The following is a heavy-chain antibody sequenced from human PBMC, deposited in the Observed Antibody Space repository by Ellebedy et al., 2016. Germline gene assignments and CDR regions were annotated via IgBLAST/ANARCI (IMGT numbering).Heavy chain of an antibody. Sequence: GESLKISCTVSGFTFSSYPINWVRQAPGKGLEWVSYISYDSGTLYYADSVGGRFTVSRDNAKMSLYLQMNSLRAEDTAVYYCARETMVRGMYYFDYWGQGTLVTVSS. CDR2: ISYDSGTL. V-gene: IGHV3-48*04. CDR1: GFTFSSYP. J-gene: IGHJ4*02. CDR3: ARETMVRGMYYFDY. D-gene: IGHD3-10*01.